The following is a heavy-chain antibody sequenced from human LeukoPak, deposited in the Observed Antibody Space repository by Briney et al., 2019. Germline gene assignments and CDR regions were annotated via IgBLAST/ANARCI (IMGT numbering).Heavy chain of an antibody. V-gene: IGHV1-18*01. CDR3: ARDLHYYARSGNFGDTFDY. J-gene: IGHJ4*02. D-gene: IGHD3-22*01. CDR2: ISPYKGNT. Sequence: ASVKVSCTASGYTFTTYGISWVRQAPGQGLEWMGWISPYKGNTFYAQKLQGRVTMTTDTSTTTAYMELRSPTSDDTAVYYCARDLHYYARSGNFGDTFDYWGQGTLVTVSS. CDR1: GYTFTTYG.